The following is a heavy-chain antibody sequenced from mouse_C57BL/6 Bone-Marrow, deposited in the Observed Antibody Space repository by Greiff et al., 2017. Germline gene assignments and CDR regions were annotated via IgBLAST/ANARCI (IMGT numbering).Heavy chain of an antibody. J-gene: IGHJ3*01. Sequence: QVQLQQSGPGLVQPSQSLSITCTVSGFSLTSYGVHWVRQSPGKGLEWLGVIWSGGSTDYNADFISRLRISKDNSKSQVFFKMTSLQAYVTALYYCSRRHYGSSWFAYWGQGTLVTVSA. CDR2: IWSGGST. CDR3: SRRHYGSSWFAY. D-gene: IGHD1-1*01. CDR1: GFSLTSYG. V-gene: IGHV2-2*01.